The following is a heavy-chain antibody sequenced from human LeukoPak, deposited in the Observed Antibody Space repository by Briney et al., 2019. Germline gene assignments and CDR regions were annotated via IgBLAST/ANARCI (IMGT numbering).Heavy chain of an antibody. CDR2: IRYDGSNK. V-gene: IGHV3-30*02. CDR3: AKVGRRVATSNDY. J-gene: IGHJ4*02. CDR1: GFTFSSYG. Sequence: GGSLRLSCAASGFTFSSYGMHWVRQAPGKGLEWVAFIRYDGSNKYYADSVKGRFTISRDNSKNTLYLQMNSLRAEDTAVYYCAKVGRRVATSNDYWGQGTLVTVSS. D-gene: IGHD5-12*01.